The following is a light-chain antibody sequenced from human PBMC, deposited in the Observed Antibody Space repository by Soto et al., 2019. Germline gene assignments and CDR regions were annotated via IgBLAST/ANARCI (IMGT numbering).Light chain of an antibody. CDR1: QSISSW. CDR3: QQYNSYSPWT. V-gene: IGKV1-5*01. J-gene: IGKJ1*01. Sequence: DIQMTQSPSTLSASVGDRVTITCRASQSISSWLAWYQQKPGKAPKLLIYDASSLESGVPSRFSGSGSGTEFTLTISSLQPDDFATHYCQQYNSYSPWTFGQGTKVDIK. CDR2: DAS.